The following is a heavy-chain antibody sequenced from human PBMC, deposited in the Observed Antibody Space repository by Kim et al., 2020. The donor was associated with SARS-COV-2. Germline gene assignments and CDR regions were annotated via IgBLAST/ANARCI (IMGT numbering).Heavy chain of an antibody. J-gene: IGHJ5*02. Sequence: LKSRVTLSVDTSKNQFSLKLGSVTAADTAVYYCARDVPPYSSSWYGAFDPWGQGTLVTVSS. D-gene: IGHD6-13*01. CDR3: ARDVPPYSSSWYGAFDP. V-gene: IGHV4-59*01.